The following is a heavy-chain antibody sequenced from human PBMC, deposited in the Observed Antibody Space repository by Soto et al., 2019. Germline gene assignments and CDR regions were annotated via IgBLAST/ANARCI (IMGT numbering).Heavy chain of an antibody. CDR3: ARDMDFAY. J-gene: IGHJ4*01. D-gene: IGHD3-10*01. V-gene: IGHV6-1*02. CDR2: TYYRSEWFN. CDR1: GDSVSSNSAG. Sequence: QVQLQQSGPGLVKPSQTLSLTCAISGDSVSSNSAGWDWIRQSPSRGLECLGRTYYRSEWFNEYAVSVKSRITINPDTSRNQISLQLNSVTPEDTAIYYCARDMDFAYWGQGTQVPVSP.